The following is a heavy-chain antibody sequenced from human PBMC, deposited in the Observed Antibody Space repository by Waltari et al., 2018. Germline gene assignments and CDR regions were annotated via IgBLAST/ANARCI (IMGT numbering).Heavy chain of an antibody. Sequence: QVQLQESGPGLVKPSETLSLTCTVSGGSISSYYWSWIRQPPGKGLEWIGYIYYSGSTNYNPSLKSRVTTSVDTSKNQFSLKLSSVTAADTAVYYCARIVAGDGGEYWGQGTLVTVSS. CDR3: ARIVAGDGGEY. CDR2: IYYSGST. J-gene: IGHJ4*02. CDR1: GGSISSYY. V-gene: IGHV4-59*01. D-gene: IGHD3-16*01.